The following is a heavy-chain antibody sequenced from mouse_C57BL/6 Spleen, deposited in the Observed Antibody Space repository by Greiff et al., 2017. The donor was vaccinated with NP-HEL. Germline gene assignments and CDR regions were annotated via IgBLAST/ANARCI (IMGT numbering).Heavy chain of an antibody. CDR2: IHPNSGST. J-gene: IGHJ2*01. V-gene: IGHV1-64*01. CDR1: GYTFTSYW. Sequence: QVQLQQPGAELVKPGASVKLSCKASGYTFTSYWMHWVKQRPGQGLEWIGMIHPNSGSTNYNEKFKSKATLTVDRSSSTAYMQLSSLTSEDSAVYYCARDYSNHFDCWGRGTTLTVSS. D-gene: IGHD2-5*01. CDR3: ARDYSNHFDC.